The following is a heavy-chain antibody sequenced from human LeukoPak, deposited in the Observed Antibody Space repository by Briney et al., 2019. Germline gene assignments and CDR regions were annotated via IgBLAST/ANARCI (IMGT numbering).Heavy chain of an antibody. V-gene: IGHV1-69*13. CDR3: ARVVNSGTLPPIDY. J-gene: IGHJ4*02. Sequence: SVKVSCKASGGTFSSYAISWVRQAPGQGLEWMGGIIPIFGTANYAQKFQGRVTITADESTSTAYMELSSLRSEDTAVYYCARVVNSGTLPPIDYWGQGTLVTVSS. CDR2: IIPIFGTA. CDR1: GGTFSSYA. D-gene: IGHD2-21*01.